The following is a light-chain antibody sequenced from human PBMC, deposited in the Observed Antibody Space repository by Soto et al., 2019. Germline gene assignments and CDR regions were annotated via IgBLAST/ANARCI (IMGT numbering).Light chain of an antibody. CDR3: QQYYSTPPT. CDR2: WAS. CDR1: QSVLYSSNNKNY. J-gene: IGKJ3*01. Sequence: DIVMTQSPDSLAVSLGEXATINCKSSQSVLYSSNNKNYLAWYQQKPGQPPKLLIYWASTRESGVPDRFSGSGSGTDFTLTISSLQAEDVAVYYCQQYYSTPPTFCPGTKVDIK. V-gene: IGKV4-1*01.